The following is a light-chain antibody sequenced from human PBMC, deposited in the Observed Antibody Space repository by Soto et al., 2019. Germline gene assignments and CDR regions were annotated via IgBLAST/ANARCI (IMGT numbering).Light chain of an antibody. CDR2: DNK. Sequence: QSVLTQPPSVSGAPGQRVTISCTGSSSNIGAGYDVHWYQQLPGRAPKLLIYDNKNRPSGVPDRFSGSNSGTSASLAITGRQAEDEADYYCQSFDNSLRGFYVFGTGTKLTVL. J-gene: IGLJ1*01. CDR3: QSFDNSLRGFYV. V-gene: IGLV1-40*01. CDR1: SSNIGAGYD.